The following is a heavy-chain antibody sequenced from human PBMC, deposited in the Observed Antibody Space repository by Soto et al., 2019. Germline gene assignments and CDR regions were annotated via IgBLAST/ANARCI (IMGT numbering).Heavy chain of an antibody. CDR2: IRTYNGYT. V-gene: IGHV1-18*01. J-gene: IGHJ5*02. Sequence: QVQLVQSGAEVKKPGASVKVSCKASGYTFSTYGISWVRQAPGQGLEWMGWIRTYNGYTNYAQKFHGSVTMTPDTSTSTAYMELRSLRSDDTAVYYCARDGDEEANFDPWGQGTLVTVSS. D-gene: IGHD4-17*01. CDR3: ARDGDEEANFDP. CDR1: GYTFSTYG.